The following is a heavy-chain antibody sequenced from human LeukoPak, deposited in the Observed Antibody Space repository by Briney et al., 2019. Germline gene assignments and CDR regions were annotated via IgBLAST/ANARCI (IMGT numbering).Heavy chain of an antibody. Sequence: PPETLSLTCTVSGVSISNYYWSWIRQPAGKGLEWIGRIYSSGSTNYNPSLKSRVTMSVDTSKNQFSLKLTSVTAADTAVYYCARGVSSGYYSVYYFDYWGQGSLVTVSS. CDR2: IYSSGST. CDR1: GVSISNYY. V-gene: IGHV4-4*07. D-gene: IGHD3-22*01. CDR3: ARGVSSGYYSVYYFDY. J-gene: IGHJ4*02.